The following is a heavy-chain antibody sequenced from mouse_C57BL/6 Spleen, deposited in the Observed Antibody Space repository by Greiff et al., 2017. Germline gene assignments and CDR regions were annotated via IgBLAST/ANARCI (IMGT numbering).Heavy chain of an antibody. CDR3: TAQLRLTWFAY. Sequence: VQLQQPGAELVRPGASVKLSCTASGFNIKDDYMHWVKQRPEQGLEWIGWIDPENGDTEYASKFQGKATITADTSSNTAYLQLSSLTSEDTAVYYCTAQLRLTWFAYWGQGTLVTVSA. J-gene: IGHJ3*01. V-gene: IGHV14-4*01. CDR1: GFNIKDDY. D-gene: IGHD3-2*02. CDR2: IDPENGDT.